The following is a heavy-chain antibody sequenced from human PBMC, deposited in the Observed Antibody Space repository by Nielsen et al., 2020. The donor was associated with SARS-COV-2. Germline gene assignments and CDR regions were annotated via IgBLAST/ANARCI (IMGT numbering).Heavy chain of an antibody. V-gene: IGHV3-23*01. CDR3: AKDWVVPGRGWLDP. Sequence: GESLKISCAASGFTFSSYAMTWVRQAPGKGLEWVSAISGSGGSTYYADSVKGRFTISRDNSKNTLYLQMNSLIAEDTAVYYCAKDWVVPGRGWLDPWGQGTLVTVSS. J-gene: IGHJ5*02. CDR2: ISGSGGST. CDR1: GFTFSSYA. D-gene: IGHD2-15*01.